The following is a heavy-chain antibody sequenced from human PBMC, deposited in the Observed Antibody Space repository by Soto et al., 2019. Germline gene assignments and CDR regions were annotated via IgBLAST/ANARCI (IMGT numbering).Heavy chain of an antibody. CDR1: GFTFSSYG. CDR2: IWYDGSDK. J-gene: IGHJ4*02. CDR3: ARQRGPVDIANYFDY. D-gene: IGHD5-18*01. V-gene: IGHV3-33*01. Sequence: QVQLVESGGGVVQPGRSLRLSCAASGFTFSSYGMHWVRQAPGKGLEWVAVIWYDGSDKYYADSVKGRFTISRDNSKNTLYLQLNSLRAEDTAVYYCARQRGPVDIANYFDYGGQGTLVTVSS.